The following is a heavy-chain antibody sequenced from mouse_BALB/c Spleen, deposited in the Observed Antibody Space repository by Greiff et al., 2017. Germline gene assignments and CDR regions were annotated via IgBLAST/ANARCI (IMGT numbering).Heavy chain of an antibody. CDR1: GYTFTSYS. V-gene: IGHV1S81*02. J-gene: IGHJ3*01. Sequence: QVQLQQPGAELVKPGASVKLSCKASGYTFTSYSMYWVKQRPGQGLEWIGGINPSNGGTNFNEKFKSKATLTVDKSSSTAYMQLSSLTSEDSAVYYSTLGAWFAYWGQGTLVTVSA. D-gene: IGHD4-1*01. CDR2: INPSNGGT. CDR3: TLGAWFAY.